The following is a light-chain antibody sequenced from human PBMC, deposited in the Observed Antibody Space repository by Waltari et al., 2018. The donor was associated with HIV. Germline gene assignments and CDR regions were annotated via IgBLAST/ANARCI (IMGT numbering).Light chain of an antibody. J-gene: IGLJ2*01. CDR3: AAWDDGLNGL. CDR1: RSNIGSNP. CDR2: NNN. V-gene: IGLV1-44*01. Sequence: QSVLTQAPSASGTPGQRVTISCSGRRSNIGSNPVSWYQQLPGTAPKLLIYNNNQRPSGVPDRFSGSKSGTSASLAISGLQSEDEGAYYCAAWDDGLNGLFGGGTKLTV.